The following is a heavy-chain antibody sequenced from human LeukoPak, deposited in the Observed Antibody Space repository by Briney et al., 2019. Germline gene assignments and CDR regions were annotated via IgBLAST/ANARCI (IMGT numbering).Heavy chain of an antibody. CDR1: GFTFSSYS. CDR2: ISSSGSTI. D-gene: IGHD6-13*01. J-gene: IGHJ4*02. CDR3: ARVGSIAAAGTVDY. V-gene: IGHV3-48*04. Sequence: PGGSLRLSCAASGFTFSSYSMNWVRQAPGKGLEWVSYISSSGSTIYYADSVKGRFTISRDNAKNSLYLQMNSLRAEDTAVYYCARVGSIAAAGTVDYWGQGTLVTVSS.